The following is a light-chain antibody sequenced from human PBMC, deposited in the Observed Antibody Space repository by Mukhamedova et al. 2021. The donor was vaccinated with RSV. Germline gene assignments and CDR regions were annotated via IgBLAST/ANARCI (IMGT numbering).Light chain of an antibody. Sequence: YWQAPGTAPKLLIYNDHQHPSWVPDRFSGSKSGTSASLTISGLQSDDDSVYYCASWDDSVNGPVFGGGTTLTVL. CDR2: NDH. V-gene: IGLV1-44*01. J-gene: IGLJ3*02. CDR3: ASWDDSVNGPV.